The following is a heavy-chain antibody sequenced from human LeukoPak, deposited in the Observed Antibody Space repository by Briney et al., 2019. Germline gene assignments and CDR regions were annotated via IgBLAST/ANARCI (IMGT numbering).Heavy chain of an antibody. CDR2: IYSGGST. Sequence: TGGSLRLSCAASGFTVSLYYMTWVRQAPGKGLEWVSVIYSGGSTYYADSVKGRFTISRDNSKNTLYLQMNSLRAEDTAVYYCARDLRGVLDYWGQGTLVTVSS. CDR3: ARDLRGVLDY. V-gene: IGHV3-53*01. D-gene: IGHD2-8*01. CDR1: GFTVSLYY. J-gene: IGHJ4*02.